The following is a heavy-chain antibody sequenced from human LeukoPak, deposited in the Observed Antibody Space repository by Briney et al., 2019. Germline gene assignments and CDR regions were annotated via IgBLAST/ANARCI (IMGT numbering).Heavy chain of an antibody. CDR3: ARVLGYGDWFDP. CDR1: DDSITMYY. V-gene: IGHV4-59*01. J-gene: IGHJ5*02. Sequence: SETLSLTCSVSDDSITMYYWTWIRQPPGKGLEWIGYIYYSGSTSYNPSLKSRVIISVDTSKNQFSLKLSSVTAADTAVYYCARVLGYGDWFDPWGLGTLVTVSS. CDR2: IYYSGST. D-gene: IGHD4-17*01.